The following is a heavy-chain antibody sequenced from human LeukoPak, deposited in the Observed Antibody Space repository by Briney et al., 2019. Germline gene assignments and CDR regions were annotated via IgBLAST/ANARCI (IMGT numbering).Heavy chain of an antibody. CDR1: GGSISSHY. D-gene: IGHD2-15*01. CDR3: ASSVVVAATDAFDI. CDR2: TYYSGST. Sequence: PSETLSLTCTVSGGSISSHYWSWIRQPPGKGLEWIGYTYYSGSTNYNPSLKSRVTISVDTSKNQFSLKLSSVTAADTAVYYCASSVVVAATDAFDIWGQGTMVTVSS. J-gene: IGHJ3*02. V-gene: IGHV4-59*11.